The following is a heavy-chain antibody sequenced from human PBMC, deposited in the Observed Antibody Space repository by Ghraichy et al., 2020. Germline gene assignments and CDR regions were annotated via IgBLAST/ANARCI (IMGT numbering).Heavy chain of an antibody. D-gene: IGHD2-21*01. V-gene: IGHV4-34*01. J-gene: IGHJ5*02. CDR3: ARAYRCGGGRGSTWDS. CDR1: GGSFSGYY. Sequence: SETLSLTCAVYGGSFSGYYWSWIRQPPGKGLEWIGEINHGGTTNYNPSLKSRVTMSLDTSENQFSLKLTSVTAADTALYFCARAYRCGGGRGSTWDSWGQGTLVTVSS. CDR2: INHGGTT.